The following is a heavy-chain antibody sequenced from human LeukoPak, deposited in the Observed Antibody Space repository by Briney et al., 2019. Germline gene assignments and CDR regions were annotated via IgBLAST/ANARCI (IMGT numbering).Heavy chain of an antibody. CDR1: GYTFTSYA. Sequence: GASVKVSCKASGYTFTSYAMNWVRQAPRQGLEWMGWINTNTGNPTYAQGFTGRFVFSLDTSVSTAYLQISSLKAEDTAVYYCARGWGSYSSGYPYWGQGTLVTVSS. CDR3: ARGWGSYSSGYPY. D-gene: IGHD3-22*01. V-gene: IGHV7-4-1*02. CDR2: INTNTGNP. J-gene: IGHJ4*02.